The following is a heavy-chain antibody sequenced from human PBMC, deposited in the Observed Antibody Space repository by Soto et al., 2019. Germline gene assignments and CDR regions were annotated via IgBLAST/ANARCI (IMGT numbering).Heavy chain of an antibody. Sequence: GGSLRLSCAASGFTFSNAGMSWVRQAPGKGLEWVGRIKSKTDGGTTDYAAPVKGRFTISRDDSKNTLYLQMNSLKTEDTAVYNCTTETPVAGPVDYWGQGTLVTVSS. CDR1: GFTFSNAG. V-gene: IGHV3-15*01. CDR3: TTETPVAGPVDY. D-gene: IGHD6-19*01. CDR2: IKSKTDGGTT. J-gene: IGHJ4*02.